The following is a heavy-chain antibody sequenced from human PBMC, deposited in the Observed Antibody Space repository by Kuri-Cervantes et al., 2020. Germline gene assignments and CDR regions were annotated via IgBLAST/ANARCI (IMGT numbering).Heavy chain of an antibody. Sequence: SETLSLTCAVFGETFSGYYWIWIRQPPGKRLEWIGEINHSGRTNHNPSLKSRVTISLDTSKNQFSLKLSSATAADTAVYYCARHHSSGYYIFDHWGQGTLVTVSS. V-gene: IGHV4-34*08. CDR1: GETFSGYY. CDR2: INHSGRT. CDR3: ARHHSSGYYIFDH. J-gene: IGHJ4*02. D-gene: IGHD3-22*01.